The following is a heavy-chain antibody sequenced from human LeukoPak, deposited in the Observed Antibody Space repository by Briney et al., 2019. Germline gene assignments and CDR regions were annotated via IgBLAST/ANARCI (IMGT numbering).Heavy chain of an antibody. CDR1: GFTISSYE. CDR3: ARDYSVPGDGLDP. D-gene: IGHD2-21*01. CDR2: ISSRGTTM. J-gene: IGHJ5*02. Sequence: GGSLRLSCEASGFTISSYEMRWVRQAPGQGMEWVSYISSRGTTMFYSDSVKGRFTISRDSAKNSLYLQMNSLRVEDTAIYYCARDYSVPGDGLDPWGQGTLVTVSS. V-gene: IGHV3-48*03.